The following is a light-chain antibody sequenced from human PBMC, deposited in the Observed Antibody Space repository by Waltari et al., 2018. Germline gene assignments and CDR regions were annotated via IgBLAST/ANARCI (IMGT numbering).Light chain of an antibody. V-gene: IGLV3-27*01. Sequence: SYELTQPSSVSVSPGQTARITCSGDVLAKKYVRWFQQKPGQAPVLVIYKDSERPSGIPDRSSGSTSGTTVTCTISGAQVEDEADYYCYCAADSNVRVFGGGTRLTVL. J-gene: IGLJ2*01. CDR3: YCAADSNVRV. CDR1: VLAKKY. CDR2: KDS.